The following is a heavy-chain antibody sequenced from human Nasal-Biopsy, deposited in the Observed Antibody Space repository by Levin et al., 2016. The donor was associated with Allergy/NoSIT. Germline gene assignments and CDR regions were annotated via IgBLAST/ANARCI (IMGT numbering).Heavy chain of an antibody. V-gene: IGHV4-59*01. Sequence: SETLSLTCTVSGGSIDGDFWSWIRQPPGKTLEWIGHVYFTGSSTYNPSLKSRVSISVDTSKKYFSLRLRSVTPADTAVYYCARLDSGGFDYWGQGTLVTVSS. CDR3: ARLDSGGFDY. J-gene: IGHJ4*02. D-gene: IGHD3-10*01. CDR1: GGSIDGDF. CDR2: VYFTGSS.